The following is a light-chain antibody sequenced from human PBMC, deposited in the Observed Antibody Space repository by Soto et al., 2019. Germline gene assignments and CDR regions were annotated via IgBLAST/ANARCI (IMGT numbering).Light chain of an antibody. CDR2: GAS. V-gene: IGKV3-20*01. CDR3: QQYVSSPA. Sequence: EIVLTQSPGTLSLSPGERATLSCRASQSVTSSYLAWYQQKPGQAPRLLIYGASSRVTGILDRFSGSGSGTDFTLTISRVEPEAVVVYYCQQYVSSPAFGGGTKVEIK. J-gene: IGKJ4*01. CDR1: QSVTSSY.